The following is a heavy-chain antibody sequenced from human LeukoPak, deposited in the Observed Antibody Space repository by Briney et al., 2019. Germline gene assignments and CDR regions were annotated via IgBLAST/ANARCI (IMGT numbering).Heavy chain of an antibody. CDR1: GLTFNKLW. J-gene: IGHJ4*02. CDR2: ISSSSSPI. D-gene: IGHD3-10*01. Sequence: GGSLRLSCAASGLTFNKLWMSWVRQAPGKGLEWVSFISSSSSPIYYADSVKGRFTISRDNARNSLYLQMNSLRDEDTAVYYCARLWFGELLLFDYWGQGTLVTVSS. CDR3: ARLWFGELLLFDY. V-gene: IGHV3-48*02.